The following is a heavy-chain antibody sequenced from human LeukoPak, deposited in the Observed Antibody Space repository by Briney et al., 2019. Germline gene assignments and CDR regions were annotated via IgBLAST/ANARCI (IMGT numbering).Heavy chain of an antibody. Sequence: GGSLRLSCAASGFTFSSYSMNWVRQAPGKGLEWVSSISSSSSYIYYADSVKGRFTISRVHAKNSLYLQMNSLRAEDTAVYYCARWGSSSDNYWGQGTLVTVSS. V-gene: IGHV3-21*01. J-gene: IGHJ4*02. CDR1: GFTFSSYS. D-gene: IGHD6-6*01. CDR2: ISSSSSYI. CDR3: ARWGSSSDNY.